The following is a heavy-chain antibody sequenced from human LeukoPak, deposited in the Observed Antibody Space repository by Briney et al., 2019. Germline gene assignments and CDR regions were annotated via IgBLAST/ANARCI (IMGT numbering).Heavy chain of an antibody. J-gene: IGHJ4*02. CDR1: GFTFSSYA. CDR2: ISGSGGST. Sequence: PGGSLRLSCAASGFTFSSYAMSWVRQAPGKGLEWVSAISGSGGSTCYADSVKGRFTISRDNSKNTLYLQMNSLRAEDTAVYYCAKEGYMVRGVGRPYYFDYWGQGTLVTVSS. D-gene: IGHD3-10*01. CDR3: AKEGYMVRGVGRPYYFDY. V-gene: IGHV3-23*01.